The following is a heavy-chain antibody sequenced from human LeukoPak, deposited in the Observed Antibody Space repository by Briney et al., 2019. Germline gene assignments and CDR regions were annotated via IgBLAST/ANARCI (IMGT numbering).Heavy chain of an antibody. CDR2: IYPDDSDT. J-gene: IGHJ5*02. Sequence: GESLKISCKGSGYSFNRYWIGWVRQMPGKGLEWMGIIYPDDSDTRYSPSFQGQVTISVDKSITTAYLQWSSLKASDTAMYYCARHRGNLNWFDPWGQGTLVTVSS. CDR1: GYSFNRYW. CDR3: ARHRGNLNWFDP. V-gene: IGHV5-51*01. D-gene: IGHD3-10*01.